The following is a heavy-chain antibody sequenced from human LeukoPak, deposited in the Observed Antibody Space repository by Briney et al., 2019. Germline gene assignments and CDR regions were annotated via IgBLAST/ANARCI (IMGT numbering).Heavy chain of an antibody. CDR3: ARGLGPPEGGYYYYMDV. Sequence: GGSPRLSCAASGFTFSSYGMHWVRQAPGKGLEWVAVISYDGSNKYYADSVKGRFTISRDNSKNTLYLQMNSLRAEDTAVYYCARGLGPPEGGYYYYMDVWGKGTTVTISS. D-gene: IGHD2-15*01. J-gene: IGHJ6*03. CDR1: GFTFSSYG. V-gene: IGHV3-30*03. CDR2: ISYDGSNK.